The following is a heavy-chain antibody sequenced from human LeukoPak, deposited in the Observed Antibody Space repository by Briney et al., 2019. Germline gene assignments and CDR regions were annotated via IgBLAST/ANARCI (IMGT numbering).Heavy chain of an antibody. J-gene: IGHJ4*02. V-gene: IGHV5-51*01. Sequence: GESLKISCKGSGYTFTNYWIAWVRQMPGKGLGWMGIIYPADSDTRYSPSFQGQVTISADRSINTVYLQWSSLKASDTAMYYCAIRAYYDTRGYYYFDYWAQGTLVTVSS. CDR1: GYTFTNYW. D-gene: IGHD3-22*01. CDR3: AIRAYYDTRGYYYFDY. CDR2: IYPADSDT.